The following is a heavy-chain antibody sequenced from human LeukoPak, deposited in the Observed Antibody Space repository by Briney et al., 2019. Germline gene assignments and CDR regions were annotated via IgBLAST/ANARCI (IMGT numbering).Heavy chain of an antibody. V-gene: IGHV3-64*01. Sequence: GGSLRLSCAASGFTFSSYAMHWVRQAPGKGLEYVSAISSNGGSTYYANSVKGRFTISRDNSKNTLYLQMGSLRAEDMAVYYCAREGQPWSLDYWGQGTLVTVSS. CDR2: ISSNGGST. CDR3: AREGQPWSLDY. D-gene: IGHD5-18*01. J-gene: IGHJ4*02. CDR1: GFTFSSYA.